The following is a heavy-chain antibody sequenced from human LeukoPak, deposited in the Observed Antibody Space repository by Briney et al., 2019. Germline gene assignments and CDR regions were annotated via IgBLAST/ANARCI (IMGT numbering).Heavy chain of an antibody. CDR2: IYHSGST. Sequence: PSETLSLTCAVSGGSISSSNWWSWVRQPPGKGLEWIGEIYHSGSTNYNPSLKSRVTISVDKSKNQFSLKLSSVTAADTAVYYCARARGYSYGSEFDYWGQGTLVTVSS. CDR3: ARARGYSYGSEFDY. V-gene: IGHV4-4*02. D-gene: IGHD5-18*01. CDR1: GGSISSSNW. J-gene: IGHJ4*02.